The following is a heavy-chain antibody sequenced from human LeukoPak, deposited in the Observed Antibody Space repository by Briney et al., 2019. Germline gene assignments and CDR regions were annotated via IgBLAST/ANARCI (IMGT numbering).Heavy chain of an antibody. CDR3: ARDSYYYDSSLRH. Sequence: VSCKASGGTFSSYAISWVRQAPGQGLEWMGRIIPIFGTANYAQKFQGRVTITTDESTSTAYMELSSLRSQDTAVYYCARDSYYYDSSLRHWGQGTLVTVSS. CDR1: GGTFSSYA. J-gene: IGHJ1*01. D-gene: IGHD3-22*01. V-gene: IGHV1-69*05. CDR2: IIPIFGTA.